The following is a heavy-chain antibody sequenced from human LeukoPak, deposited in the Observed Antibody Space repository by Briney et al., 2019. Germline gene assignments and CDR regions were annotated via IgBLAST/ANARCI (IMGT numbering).Heavy chain of an antibody. Sequence: PGGSLRLSCAASGFTFSSYEMNWVRQAPGKGLEWVSYISSSGSTIYYADSVKGRFTISRDNAKNSLYLQMNSLRAEDTAVYYCARDRGLDYGDYPYYFDYWGQGTLVIVSS. J-gene: IGHJ4*02. CDR1: GFTFSSYE. CDR2: ISSSGSTI. CDR3: ARDRGLDYGDYPYYFDY. V-gene: IGHV3-48*03. D-gene: IGHD4-17*01.